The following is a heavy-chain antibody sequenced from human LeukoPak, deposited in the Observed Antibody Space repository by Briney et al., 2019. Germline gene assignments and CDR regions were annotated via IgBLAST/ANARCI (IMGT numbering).Heavy chain of an antibody. Sequence: GVSLRLSCAASGFTFSSYAMTWVRQAPGKGLEWVSTISGSGGGTYYADSVKGRFTISRDNSKNTLYLQMNSLRAEDTAVYYCARDMSGGWYYFDYWGQGTLVIVSS. CDR2: ISGSGGGT. V-gene: IGHV3-23*01. CDR1: GFTFSSYA. CDR3: ARDMSGGWYYFDY. J-gene: IGHJ4*02. D-gene: IGHD6-19*01.